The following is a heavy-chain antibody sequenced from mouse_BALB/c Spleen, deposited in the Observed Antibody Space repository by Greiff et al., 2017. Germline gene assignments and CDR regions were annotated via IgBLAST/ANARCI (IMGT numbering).Heavy chain of an antibody. CDR1: GDSITSGY. CDR2: ISYSGST. J-gene: IGHJ4*01. Sequence: EVKLQESGPSLVKPSQTLSLTCSVTGDSITSGYWNWIRKFPGNKLEYMGYISYSGSTYYNPSLKSRISITRDTSKNQYYLQLNSVTTEDTATYYCARGGKNNYAMDYWGQGTSVTVSS. CDR3: ARGGKNNYAMDY. V-gene: IGHV3-8*02.